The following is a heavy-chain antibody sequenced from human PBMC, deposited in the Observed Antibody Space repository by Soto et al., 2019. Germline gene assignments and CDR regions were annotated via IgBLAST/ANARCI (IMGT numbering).Heavy chain of an antibody. CDR3: AKDRYGYYGGIDY. V-gene: IGHV3-23*01. CDR1: GFTFSTYA. CDR2: ITGSGGST. Sequence: EVQLLESGGGLVQPGGSLRLSCAASGFTFSTYAMIWVRQAPGKGLEWVSVITGSGGSTYYADSVKGRFTISRDTSKNTLFLQTNSLRAEDTAVYYCAKDRYGYYGGIDYWCQGTMVTVSS. D-gene: IGHD4-17*01. J-gene: IGHJ4*02.